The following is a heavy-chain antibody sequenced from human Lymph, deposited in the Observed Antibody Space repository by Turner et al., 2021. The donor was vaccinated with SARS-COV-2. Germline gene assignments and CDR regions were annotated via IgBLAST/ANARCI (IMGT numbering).Heavy chain of an antibody. V-gene: IGHV3-7*01. CDR2: IKQDGSEK. CDR3: ARMGSSSWYFDY. Sequence: EVQLVESGGGLVQPGGSLRRSWAASGFTFSYYWMSWVRQAPGKGLEWVANIKQDGSEKYYVDSVNGRFTISRDNAKNSLFLQMNSLRAEDTAVYYCARMGSSSWYFDYWGQGTLVTVSS. CDR1: GFTFSYYW. J-gene: IGHJ4*02. D-gene: IGHD1-26*01.